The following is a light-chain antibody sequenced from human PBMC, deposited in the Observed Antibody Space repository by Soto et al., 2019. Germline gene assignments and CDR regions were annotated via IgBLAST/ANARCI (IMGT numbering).Light chain of an antibody. CDR1: QSVSNDY. V-gene: IGKV3-11*01. CDR3: QQRSNWRIT. Sequence: EIVMTQSTGTLSLSPGEIAALSVMASQSVSNDYLSWYQQKPGQAPRLLIYDASNRATGIPARFSGSGSGTDFTLTISSLEPEDFAVYYCQQRSNWRITFGQGTRLEI. CDR2: DAS. J-gene: IGKJ5*01.